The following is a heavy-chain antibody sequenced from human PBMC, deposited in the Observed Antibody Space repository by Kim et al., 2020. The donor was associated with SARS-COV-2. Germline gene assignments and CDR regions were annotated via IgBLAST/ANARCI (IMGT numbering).Heavy chain of an antibody. CDR2: ISSNGGST. J-gene: IGHJ3*02. Sequence: GGSLRLSCSASGFTFSSYAMHWVRQAPGKGLEYVSAISSNGGSTYYADSVKGRFTISRDNSKNTLYLRMSSLRAEDTAVYYCVKGVGHSGSYSDAFDIWGQGTMVTVSS. CDR1: GFTFSSYA. V-gene: IGHV3-64D*06. CDR3: VKGVGHSGSYSDAFDI. D-gene: IGHD1-26*01.